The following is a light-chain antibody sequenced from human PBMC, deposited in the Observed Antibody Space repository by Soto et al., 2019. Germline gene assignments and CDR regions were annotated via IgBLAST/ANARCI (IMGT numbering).Light chain of an antibody. CDR3: QQYGSSPRT. J-gene: IGKJ1*01. CDR2: GAS. V-gene: IGKV3-20*01. Sequence: TQSPASLSTSEGNRITVAFSSSETIYRYLAWYQQNPGQAPRLLIYGASSRATGIPDRFSGSGSGTDFTLTISRLEPEDFAVYYCQQYGSSPRTFGQGTKVDIK. CDR1: ETIYRY.